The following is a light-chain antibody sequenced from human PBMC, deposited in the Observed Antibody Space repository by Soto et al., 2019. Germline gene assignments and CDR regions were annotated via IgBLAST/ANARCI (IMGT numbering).Light chain of an antibody. V-gene: IGKV3-20*01. Sequence: EIVLTQSPGTLSLSPGERATLSCRASQSVSSSYLAWYQQKPGQAPRLLIYGASSRATGIPDRFSGSGSGIDFTLTISRLEREDFAVYYCQQYGSSPQWLTFGGGTKVEIK. CDR1: QSVSSSY. CDR2: GAS. CDR3: QQYGSSPQWLT. J-gene: IGKJ4*01.